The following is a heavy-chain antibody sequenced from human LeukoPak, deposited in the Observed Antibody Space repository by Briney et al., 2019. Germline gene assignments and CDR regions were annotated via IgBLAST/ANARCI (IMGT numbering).Heavy chain of an antibody. Sequence: SVKVSCKASGGTFSSYAISWVRQAPGQGLEWMGGIIPIFGTANYAQKFQGRVTITADESTSTAYMELSSLRSEDTAVYYCASSYSNYVGAFDNWGQGTMVTVSS. CDR3: ASSYSNYVGAFDN. D-gene: IGHD4-11*01. CDR1: GGTFSSYA. V-gene: IGHV1-69*01. CDR2: IIPIFGTA. J-gene: IGHJ3*02.